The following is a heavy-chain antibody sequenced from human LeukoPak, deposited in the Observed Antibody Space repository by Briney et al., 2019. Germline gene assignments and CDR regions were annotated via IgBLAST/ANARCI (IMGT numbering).Heavy chain of an antibody. Sequence: SETLSLTCTVSGVSISRGDYYWSWIRQPVGKGLEWIGRIYTSGSTNYNPSLKSRVTISVDTSKNQFSLKLGSVTAADTAVYYCARTRDGYNPLDYWGQGTLVTVSS. CDR2: IYTSGST. CDR1: GVSISRGDYY. CDR3: ARTRDGYNPLDY. J-gene: IGHJ4*02. D-gene: IGHD5-24*01. V-gene: IGHV4-61*02.